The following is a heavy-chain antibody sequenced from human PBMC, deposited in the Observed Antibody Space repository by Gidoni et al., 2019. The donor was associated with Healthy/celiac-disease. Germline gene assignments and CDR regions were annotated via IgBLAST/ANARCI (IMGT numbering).Heavy chain of an antibody. Sequence: QVQLVQSGAEVKKPGASVKVSCKASGYTFTSYGISWVRQAPGQGLEWMGWISAYNGNTNYAQKLQGRVTMTTDTSTSTAYMELRSLRSDDTAVYYCARGFVLRFLEWLSAQDAFDIWGQGTMVTVSS. D-gene: IGHD3-3*01. V-gene: IGHV1-18*01. CDR1: GYTFTSYG. CDR2: ISAYNGNT. J-gene: IGHJ3*02. CDR3: ARGFVLRFLEWLSAQDAFDI.